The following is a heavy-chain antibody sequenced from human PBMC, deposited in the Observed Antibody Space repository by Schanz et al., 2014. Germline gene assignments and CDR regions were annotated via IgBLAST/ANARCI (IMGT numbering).Heavy chain of an antibody. Sequence: QVQLVESGGGVVQPGRSLRLSCAASGFTFRGHAMHWVRQAPGKGLEKVAAISTDGTNTYYAASVRGRFTISRDNSKNTVYLQMDSLRSEDTAVYYCIRGDIMVVPVAHFWGQGILVTVSS. J-gene: IGHJ4*02. V-gene: IGHV3-30*04. CDR1: GFTFRGHA. D-gene: IGHD2-2*01. CDR2: ISTDGTNT. CDR3: IRGDIMVVPVAHF.